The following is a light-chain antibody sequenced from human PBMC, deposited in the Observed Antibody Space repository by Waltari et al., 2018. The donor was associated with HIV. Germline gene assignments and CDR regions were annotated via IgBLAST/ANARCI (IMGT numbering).Light chain of an antibody. Sequence: PSSVSASVGDRVTITCRASQSINEYLNWYQQKPGKAPSLLIYGASNSQAGVPSRISGSGSGTDFTLTISRLQPEDLATYYCQQSYSTPYTFGQGTKLDIK. V-gene: IGKV1-39*01. CDR2: GAS. CDR3: QQSYSTPYT. CDR1: QSINEY. J-gene: IGKJ2*01.